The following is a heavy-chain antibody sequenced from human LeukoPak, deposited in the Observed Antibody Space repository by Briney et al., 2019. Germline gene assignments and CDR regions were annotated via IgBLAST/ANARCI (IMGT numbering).Heavy chain of an antibody. CDR3: AREGLLWFGEFPYYFDY. Sequence: SQTLSLTCAISGDSVSSNIAAWHWIRQSPSRGLEWLGRTYYRSKWYKYDAVSVKSRIPINPDTSKNQFSLQLNSVTPEDTAVYYCAREGLLWFGEFPYYFDYWGQGTLVTVSS. J-gene: IGHJ4*02. CDR2: TYYRSKWYK. D-gene: IGHD3-10*01. V-gene: IGHV6-1*01. CDR1: GDSVSSNIAA.